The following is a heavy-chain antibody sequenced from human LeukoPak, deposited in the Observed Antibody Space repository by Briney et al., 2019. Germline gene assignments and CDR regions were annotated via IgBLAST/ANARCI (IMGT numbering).Heavy chain of an antibody. Sequence: SETLSLTCTVSGGSISSYYWSWIRQPAGKGLEWIGRIYTSGSTNYNPSLKSRVTMSVDTSKNQFSLKLSSVTAADTAVYYCARDLIGYYGSGSYPQDAFDIWGQGTMVTVSS. V-gene: IGHV4-4*07. CDR2: IYTSGST. CDR3: ARDLIGYYGSGSYPQDAFDI. D-gene: IGHD3-10*01. J-gene: IGHJ3*02. CDR1: GGSISSYY.